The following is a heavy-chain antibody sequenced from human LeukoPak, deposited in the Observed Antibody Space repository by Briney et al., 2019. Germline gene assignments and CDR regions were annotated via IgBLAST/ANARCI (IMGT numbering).Heavy chain of an antibody. CDR1: GGSINSHY. Sequence: SETLSLTCSVSGGSINSHYWSWFRQPAGKGLEWIGHMYTSGSANYNPSLKSRVTMSVDTSKNQFSLKLSSVTAADTALYYCARDDSNGWYGKYWGQGTLVTVSS. CDR2: MYTSGSA. D-gene: IGHD6-19*01. V-gene: IGHV4-4*07. J-gene: IGHJ4*02. CDR3: ARDDSNGWYGKY.